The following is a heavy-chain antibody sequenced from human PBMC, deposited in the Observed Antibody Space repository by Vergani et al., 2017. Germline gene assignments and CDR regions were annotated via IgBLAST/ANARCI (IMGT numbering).Heavy chain of an antibody. CDR3: AKHFRGWGIDY. CDR1: GFTLWNFD. Sequence: QVQLVESGGGVVQRGGSLRLSCATSGFTLWNFDMQWIRRGPGKGLEFVSFIQFDGSNQYYADSVKGRFTLSRDFSKNTLYLQMNSLRTDDTATYYCAKHFRGWGIDYWGQGTQVIVSS. J-gene: IGHJ4*02. D-gene: IGHD3-16*01. CDR2: IQFDGSNQ. V-gene: IGHV3-30*02.